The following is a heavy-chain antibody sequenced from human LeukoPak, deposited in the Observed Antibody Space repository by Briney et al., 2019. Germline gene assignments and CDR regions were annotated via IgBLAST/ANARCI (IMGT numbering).Heavy chain of an antibody. D-gene: IGHD5-12*01. Sequence: SETLSLTCTVSGGSISSFYWSSIRQPAGQGLEWIGRIYTSGSTNYNPSLKSRVTISVDTSKNQFSLKLSSVTAADTAVYYCARRTKSGYDPRRTPFDYWGQGTLVTVSS. CDR3: ARRTKSGYDPRRTPFDY. V-gene: IGHV4-4*07. J-gene: IGHJ4*02. CDR1: GGSISSFY. CDR2: IYTSGST.